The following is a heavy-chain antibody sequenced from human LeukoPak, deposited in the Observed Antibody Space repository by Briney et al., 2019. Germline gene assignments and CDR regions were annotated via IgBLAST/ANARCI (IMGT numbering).Heavy chain of an antibody. CDR3: ARYYGGHSNFDY. V-gene: IGHV4-30-4*01. J-gene: IGHJ4*02. D-gene: IGHD4-23*01. Sequence: SETLSLTCTVSDGTINSTAHYWSWVRQPPGEGLEWIGYISHSGNTYYNPSLKSRVTISLDTSKNQFSLKLTSMTAADRAVYYCARYYGGHSNFDYWGQGTLVTVSS. CDR2: ISHSGNT. CDR1: DGTINSTAHY.